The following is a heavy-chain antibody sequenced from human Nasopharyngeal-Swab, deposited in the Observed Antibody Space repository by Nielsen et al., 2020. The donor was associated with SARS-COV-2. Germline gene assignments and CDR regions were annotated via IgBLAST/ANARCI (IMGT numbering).Heavy chain of an antibody. D-gene: IGHD6-6*01. CDR3: ARRNQMAARPFDS. Sequence: GEALKISCKGSGYSFTSYWISWVRQMPGKGLEWMGRIDPSDSYTNYSPSFQGHVTISADKSISTAYLQWSSLKASDTAMYYCARRNQMAARPFDSWGQGTLVTVSS. V-gene: IGHV5-10-1*01. J-gene: IGHJ4*02. CDR1: GYSFTSYW. CDR2: IDPSDSYT.